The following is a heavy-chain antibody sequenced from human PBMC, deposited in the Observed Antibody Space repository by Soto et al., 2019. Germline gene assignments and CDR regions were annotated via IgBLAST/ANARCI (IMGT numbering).Heavy chain of an antibody. CDR2: IYNGGST. Sequence: SETLSLTCTVSGDSVSSVGFHWAWLRRPPGKGLEWIGYIYNGGSTHYRPALESRMHMSLDATRIHYSLRLTSVTAADTAVYFCARAPVGLDTISYFDYWGQGKLVTVSS. CDR1: GDSVSSVGFH. D-gene: IGHD3-3*01. CDR3: ARAPVGLDTISYFDY. V-gene: IGHV4-30-4*01. J-gene: IGHJ4*02.